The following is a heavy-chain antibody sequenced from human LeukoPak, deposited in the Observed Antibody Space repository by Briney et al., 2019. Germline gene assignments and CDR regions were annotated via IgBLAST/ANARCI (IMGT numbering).Heavy chain of an antibody. CDR1: GDSVSSGY. V-gene: IGHV4-4*09. CDR2: ISDSGIT. CDR3: AGRGHRYSRD. D-gene: IGHD2-15*01. J-gene: IGHJ1*01. Sequence: PSETLSLTCTVSGDSVSSGYWTWIRQSPGKGLEWIGYISDSGITDYNPSLKSRLTISVDTSNNQFSLNLNSVTAADTAVYYCAGRGHRYSRDWGQGILVTASS.